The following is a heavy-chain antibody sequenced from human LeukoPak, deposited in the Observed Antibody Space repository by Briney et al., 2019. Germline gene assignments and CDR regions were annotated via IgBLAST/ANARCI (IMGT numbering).Heavy chain of an antibody. V-gene: IGHV4-31*03. J-gene: IGHJ3*01. CDR2: EYYSGST. CDR1: GGSIRSGGYY. D-gene: IGHD6-19*01. CDR3: ARAPPIIAVAGSAFDV. Sequence: SETLSLTCTVSGGSIRSGGYYWSWLRQRPGEGLEWIGYEYYSGSTYYNPSLKSRVTISVDTSNSQFSLNLTSVTAADTAVYYCARAPPIIAVAGSAFDVWGQGTMVTVSS.